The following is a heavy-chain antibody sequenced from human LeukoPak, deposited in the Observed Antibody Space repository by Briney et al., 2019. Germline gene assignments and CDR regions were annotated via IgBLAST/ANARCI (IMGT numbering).Heavy chain of an antibody. CDR2: ISYDGSNK. J-gene: IGHJ4*02. CDR1: GFTFSSYG. D-gene: IGHD5-18*01. V-gene: IGHV3-30*18. CDR3: AKDSGGYTYAFDY. Sequence: PGGSLRLSCAASGFTFSSYGMHWVRQAPGKGLEWVAVISYDGSNKYYADSVKGRFTISRDNSKNTLYLQMNSLRAEDTAVYYCAKDSGGYTYAFDYWGQGTLVTVSS.